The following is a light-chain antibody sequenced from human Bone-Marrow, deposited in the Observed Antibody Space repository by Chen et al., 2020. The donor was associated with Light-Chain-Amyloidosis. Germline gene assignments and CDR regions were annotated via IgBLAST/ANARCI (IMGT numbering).Light chain of an antibody. J-gene: IGLJ2*01. V-gene: IGLV3-25*03. CDR3: QSADSSGTYEVI. Sequence: SYELTQPPSVSVSPGETARITGSGDDLPTQYAYWYQQKPGQAPVLVIHRDTERPSGISERFSGSSSGTTATLNISGVQAEDEADYHCQSADSSGTYEVIFGGGTKLTVL. CDR1: DLPTQY. CDR2: RDT.